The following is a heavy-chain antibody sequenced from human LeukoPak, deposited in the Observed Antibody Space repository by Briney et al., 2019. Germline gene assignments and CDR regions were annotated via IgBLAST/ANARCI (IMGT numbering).Heavy chain of an antibody. CDR3: ARGFDYSDY. V-gene: IGHV4-34*01. CDR2: INYSGST. Sequence: SETLSLTCAVYGGSFSGYYWSWIRQPPGKGLEWIGEINYSGSTNYNPSLKSRVTISVDTSKNQFSLKLSSVTAADTAVYYCARGFDYSDYWGQGTLVTVSS. J-gene: IGHJ4*02. CDR1: GGSFSGYY.